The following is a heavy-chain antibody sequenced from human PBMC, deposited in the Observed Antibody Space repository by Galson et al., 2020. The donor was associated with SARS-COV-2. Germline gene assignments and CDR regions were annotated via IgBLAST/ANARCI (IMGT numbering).Heavy chain of an antibody. CDR1: GGSISSGRYY. J-gene: IGHJ3*02. Sequence: SETLSLTCTVSGGSISSGRYYWSWIRQPAGKGLEWIGRIYTSGSTNYNPSLKSRVTISVDTSKNQFSLKLSSVTAADTAVYYCASGSSFDAFDIWGQGTMVTVSS. V-gene: IGHV4-61*02. CDR2: IYTSGST. CDR3: ASGSSFDAFDI. D-gene: IGHD2-2*01.